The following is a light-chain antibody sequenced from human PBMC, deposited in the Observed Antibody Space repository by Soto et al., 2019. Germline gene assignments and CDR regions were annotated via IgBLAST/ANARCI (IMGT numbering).Light chain of an antibody. CDR2: GAS. CDR1: QSVSSTY. J-gene: IGKJ2*01. V-gene: IGKV3-20*01. CDR3: QLYGQSRRYT. Sequence: EIVLTQSPGTLSLSPGERATLSCRASQSVSSTYFAWYQQKPGQAPRLLIYGASSGATGIPDRVSGSGCGTDFTLTISRLEPEDFAVYYYQLYGQSRRYTFGQGTKVEIK.